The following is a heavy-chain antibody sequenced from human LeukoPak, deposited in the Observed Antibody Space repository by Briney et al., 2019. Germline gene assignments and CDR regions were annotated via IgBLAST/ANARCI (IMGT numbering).Heavy chain of an antibody. D-gene: IGHD3-22*01. CDR2: IRYDGSNK. J-gene: IGHJ4*02. V-gene: IGHV3-30*02. Sequence: GGSLRLTCAASGFTFSSYGMHWVRQAPGKGLEWVAFIRYDGSNKYYADSVKGRFTISRDNSKNTLYLQMNSLRAEDTAVYYCARLKYYYDSSGYFDYWGQGTLVTVSS. CDR3: ARLKYYYDSSGYFDY. CDR1: GFTFSSYG.